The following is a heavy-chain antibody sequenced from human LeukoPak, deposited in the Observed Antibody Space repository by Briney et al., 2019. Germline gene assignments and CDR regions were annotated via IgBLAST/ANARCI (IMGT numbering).Heavy chain of an antibody. CDR3: TRRAAALDAFDI. CDR2: IKQDGSEK. Sequence: PGGSLRLSCAASGFTLSSYWMSWVRQAPGKGLEWVANIKQDGSEKYYVDSVKGRFTISRDNAKNTLYLQMNSLRAEDTAVYYCTRRAAALDAFDIWGQGTMVTVSS. V-gene: IGHV3-7*01. D-gene: IGHD6-13*01. CDR1: GFTLSSYW. J-gene: IGHJ3*02.